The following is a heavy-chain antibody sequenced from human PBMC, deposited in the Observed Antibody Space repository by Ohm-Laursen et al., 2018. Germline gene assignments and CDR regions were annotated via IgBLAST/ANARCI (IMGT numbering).Heavy chain of an antibody. D-gene: IGHD6-19*01. CDR1: GGSISSYY. Sequence: PSETLSLTCTVSGGSISSYYWSWIRQPPGKGLEWIGYIYYSGSTNYNPSLKSRVTISVDTSKNQFSLKLSSVTAADTAVYYCATHSGWTAEYFQHWGQGTLVTVSS. V-gene: IGHV4-59*08. CDR3: ATHSGWTAEYFQH. J-gene: IGHJ1*01. CDR2: IYYSGST.